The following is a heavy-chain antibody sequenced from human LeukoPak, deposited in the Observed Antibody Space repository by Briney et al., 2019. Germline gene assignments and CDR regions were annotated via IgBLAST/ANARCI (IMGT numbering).Heavy chain of an antibody. CDR1: GFMFSSYE. Sequence: GGSLRLSCAASGFMFSSYEMNWVRQAPGKGLEWVSYISSSGSTVYYADSVKGRFTISRDNAKNSLYLQMNSLRAEDTAVYYCARVGNGRSWDYWGQGTLVSVSS. J-gene: IGHJ4*02. D-gene: IGHD2-15*01. CDR3: ARVGNGRSWDY. CDR2: ISSSGSTV. V-gene: IGHV3-48*03.